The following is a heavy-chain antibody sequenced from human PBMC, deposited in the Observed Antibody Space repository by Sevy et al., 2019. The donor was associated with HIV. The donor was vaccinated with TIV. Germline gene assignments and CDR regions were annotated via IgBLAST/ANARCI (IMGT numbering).Heavy chain of an antibody. Sequence: SETLSLTCTVSGDSISNYYWSWIRQPAGKGLEWIGRIYDSGSATYNPSLESRVTMSADTTKNQLSLKLNSVTAADTAVNYCARDRVTIFGVTIDYYFDYWGQGTLVTVSS. CDR1: GDSISNYY. CDR3: ARDRVTIFGVTIDYYFDY. J-gene: IGHJ4*02. CDR2: IYDSGSA. V-gene: IGHV4-4*07. D-gene: IGHD3-3*01.